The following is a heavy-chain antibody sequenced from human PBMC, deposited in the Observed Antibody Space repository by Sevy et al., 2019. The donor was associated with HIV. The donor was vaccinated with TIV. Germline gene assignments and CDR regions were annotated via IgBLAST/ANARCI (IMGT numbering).Heavy chain of an antibody. J-gene: IGHJ4*02. CDR3: ARDRVYYYGSGSYTYYFDY. D-gene: IGHD3-10*01. V-gene: IGHV3-7*01. Sequence: GGSLRLSCAASGFTFSSYWMSWVRQAPGKGPEWVVNIKQDGSEKYYVDSVKGRFTISRDNAKNSLYLQMNSLRAEDTAVYYCARDRVYYYGSGSYTYYFDYWGQGTLVTVSS. CDR1: GFTFSSYW. CDR2: IKQDGSEK.